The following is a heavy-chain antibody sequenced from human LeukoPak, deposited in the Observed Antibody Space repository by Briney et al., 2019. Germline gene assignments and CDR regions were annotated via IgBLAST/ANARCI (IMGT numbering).Heavy chain of an antibody. J-gene: IGHJ6*03. CDR1: GVISSDDS. D-gene: IGHD2-21*01. CDR3: AKDLLAIWYYMDV. Sequence: GGALRLSCAASGVISSDDSLHWVRQAPGEGLEWVAVTLYDGTMAYYADSVKGGFTISRDNSKNTMYLQMNSMRAEDTAVYYCAKDLLAIWYYMDVWGKGTTVTISS. CDR2: TLYDGTMA. V-gene: IGHV3-30*04.